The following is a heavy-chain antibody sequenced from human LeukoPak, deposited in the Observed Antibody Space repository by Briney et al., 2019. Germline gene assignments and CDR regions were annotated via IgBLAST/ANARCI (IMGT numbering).Heavy chain of an antibody. J-gene: IGHJ6*03. D-gene: IGHD2-2*01. CDR1: GYTFTDYY. V-gene: IGHV1-69-2*01. Sequence: ASVKVSCKASGYTFTDYYMHWVQQAPGKGLEWMGRADPEDGETIYAEKFQGRVTITADTSTDTAYMELSSLRSEDTAVYYCATGGTSFYYYYMDVWGKGTTVTVSS. CDR2: ADPEDGET. CDR3: ATGGTSFYYYYMDV.